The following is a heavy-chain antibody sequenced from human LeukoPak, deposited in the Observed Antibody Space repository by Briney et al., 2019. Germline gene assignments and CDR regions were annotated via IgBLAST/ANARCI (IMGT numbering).Heavy chain of an antibody. CDR1: GGSITSNNW. J-gene: IGHJ5*02. CDR3: ARRGMTTVTTGWFDP. CDR2: IYHRGST. Sequence: SETLSLTCAVSGGSITSNNWWNWVRQPPGKGLEWIGEIYHRGSTNYNPSLKSRVTISVDTSKNQFSLKLSSVTAADTAVYYCARRGMTTVTTGWFDPWGQGTLVTVSS. V-gene: IGHV4-4*02. D-gene: IGHD4-17*01.